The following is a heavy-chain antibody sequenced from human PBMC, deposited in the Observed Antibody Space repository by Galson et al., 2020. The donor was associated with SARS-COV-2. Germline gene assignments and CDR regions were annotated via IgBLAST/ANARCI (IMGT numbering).Heavy chain of an antibody. J-gene: IGHJ4*02. CDR2: IYWDDDK. D-gene: IGHD2-15*01. CDR1: GFSLDTDRVA. V-gene: IGHV2-5*02. Sequence: SGPTLVKPTQTLTLTCTFSGFSLDTDRVAVGWIRQPPGKALEWLALIYWDDDKRYSPSLRNRLAIAKDTSKNQVVLTMTNMDPVDTATYYGAHGGGDCSCVSCYSGWLRFDYWGQGALVTVSS. CDR3: AHGGGDCSCVSCYSGWLRFDY.